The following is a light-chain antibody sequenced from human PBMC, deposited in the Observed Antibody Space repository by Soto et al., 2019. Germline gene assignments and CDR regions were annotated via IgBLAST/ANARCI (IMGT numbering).Light chain of an antibody. Sequence: EIVMTQSPATLSVSPGERATLSCRASQSVSSNLAWYQQKPGQAPRLLIYGASTRATGIPARFSGSGSGTDFTLTISRLEPEDFAMYYCHQYGSSPPVTFGQGTRLEI. V-gene: IGKV3-15*01. CDR2: GAS. CDR3: HQYGSSPPVT. CDR1: QSVSSN. J-gene: IGKJ5*01.